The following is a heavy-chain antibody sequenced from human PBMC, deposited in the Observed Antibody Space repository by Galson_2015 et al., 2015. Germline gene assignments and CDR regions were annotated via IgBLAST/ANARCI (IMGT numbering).Heavy chain of an antibody. J-gene: IGHJ4*02. CDR2: IIPIFGTA. Sequence: SVKVSCKASGGTFSSYAISWVRQAPGQGLEWMGGIIPIFGTANYAQKFQGRVTITADESTSTAYMELSSLRSEDTAVYYCARGSMNYYYDSSGYLGYWGQGTLVTVSS. D-gene: IGHD3-22*01. CDR3: ARGSMNYYYDSSGYLGY. V-gene: IGHV1-69*13. CDR1: GGTFSSYA.